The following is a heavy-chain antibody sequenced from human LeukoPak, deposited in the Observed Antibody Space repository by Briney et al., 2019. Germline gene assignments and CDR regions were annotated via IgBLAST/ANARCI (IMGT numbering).Heavy chain of an antibody. Sequence: ASVTVSCKASGYTFTGYYMHWVRQAPGQGLEWMGWINPNSGGTNYAQKFQGRVTMTRDTSISTAYMELSRLRSDDTAVYYCARGGPDGGNRVVVAATYDYWGQGTLVTVSS. CDR3: ARGGPDGGNRVVVAATYDY. CDR1: GYTFTGYY. CDR2: INPNSGGT. V-gene: IGHV1-2*02. J-gene: IGHJ4*02. D-gene: IGHD2-15*01.